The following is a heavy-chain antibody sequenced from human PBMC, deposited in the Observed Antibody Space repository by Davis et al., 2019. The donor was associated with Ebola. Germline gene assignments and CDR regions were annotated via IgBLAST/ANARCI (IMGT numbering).Heavy chain of an antibody. CDR3: ARIVLRYFDWPDYDVFDI. V-gene: IGHV3-53*01. D-gene: IGHD3-9*01. CDR1: GFTVSSYY. J-gene: IGHJ3*02. CDR2: IYNGGST. Sequence: PGGSLRLSCAASGFTVSSYYMSWVRQAPGKGLEWVSVIYNGGSTYYADSVKGRFSISRDNSKNTLYLQMNSLRAEDTAVYYCARIVLRYFDWPDYDVFDIWGQGTMVTVSS.